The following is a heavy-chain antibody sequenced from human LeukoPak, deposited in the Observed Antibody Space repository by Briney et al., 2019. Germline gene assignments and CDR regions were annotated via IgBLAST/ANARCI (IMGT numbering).Heavy chain of an antibody. CDR3: ARPFLAAAPGRDDAFDI. J-gene: IGHJ3*02. D-gene: IGHD6-13*01. Sequence: GESLKISCKGSGYSFTSYWIGWVRQMPGKGLEWMGIIYPGDSDTRYSPSFQGQVTISADKSISTAYLQWSSLKASDTAMYYCARPFLAAAPGRDDAFDIWGQGTMVTVSS. CDR1: GYSFTSYW. V-gene: IGHV5-51*01. CDR2: IYPGDSDT.